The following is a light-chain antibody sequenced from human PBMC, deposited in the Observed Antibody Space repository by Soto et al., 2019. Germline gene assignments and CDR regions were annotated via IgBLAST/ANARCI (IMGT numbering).Light chain of an antibody. V-gene: IGLV2-14*01. CDR1: SSDVGGSDY. CDR3: SSSTNSGTNYV. J-gene: IGLJ1*01. CDR2: EVS. Sequence: QSALTQPASVSGSPGQSITISCTGTSSDVGGSDYVSWYQHHPGKAPKLVIYEVSNRPSGVSDRFSGSKSGSTASLTIFGLQTEDESDYYCSSSTNSGTNYVFGTGTKLTVL.